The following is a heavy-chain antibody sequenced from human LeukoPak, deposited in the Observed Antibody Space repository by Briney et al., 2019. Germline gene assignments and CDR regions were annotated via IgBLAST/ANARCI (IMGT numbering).Heavy chain of an antibody. D-gene: IGHD3-22*01. CDR2: IYYSGST. CDR3: ARGYYDSSGYYFDY. Sequence: SETLSLTCAVSGGSISSGGYSWSWIRQPPGKGLEWIGYIYYSGSTYYNPSLKSRVTISVDTSKNQFSLKLSSVTAADTAVYYCARGYYDSSGYYFDYWGQGTLVTVSS. J-gene: IGHJ4*02. CDR1: GGSISSGGYS. V-gene: IGHV4-31*11.